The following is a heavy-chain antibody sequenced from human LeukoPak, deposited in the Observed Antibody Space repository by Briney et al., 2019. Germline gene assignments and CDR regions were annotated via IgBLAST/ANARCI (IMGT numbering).Heavy chain of an antibody. CDR1: GFTFSSYA. Sequence: PGGSLRLSCAASGFTFSSYAMNWVRQAPGKGLEWVSAISGSGGSTYYADSVQGRFTISRDNSKNTLYLQMNSLRAEDTAVYYCAKELYYYDSSGCYYVVDYWGQGTLVTVSS. CDR2: ISGSGGST. D-gene: IGHD3-22*01. J-gene: IGHJ4*02. CDR3: AKELYYYDSSGCYYVVDY. V-gene: IGHV3-23*01.